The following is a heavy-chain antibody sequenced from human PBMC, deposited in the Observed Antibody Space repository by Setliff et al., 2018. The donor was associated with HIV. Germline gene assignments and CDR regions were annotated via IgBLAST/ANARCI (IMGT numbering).Heavy chain of an antibody. Sequence: SETLSLTCKVSGGSISSYYWSWIRQPPGKGLEWIGYIYYSGSTNYNPSLRSRVTISVDTSKNLFSLKLSSVTAADTAVYYCARGRDKYGPIDYWGQGTLVTVSS. D-gene: IGHD3-10*01. J-gene: IGHJ4*02. CDR2: IYYSGST. V-gene: IGHV4-59*08. CDR3: ARGRDKYGPIDY. CDR1: GGSISSYY.